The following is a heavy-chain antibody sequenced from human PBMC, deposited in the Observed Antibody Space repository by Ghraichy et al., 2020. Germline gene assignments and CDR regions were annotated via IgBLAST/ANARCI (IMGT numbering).Heavy chain of an antibody. D-gene: IGHD3-22*01. CDR3: ARGGYYDSSGYYYAFDY. CDR2: IYSGGST. Sequence: LSLTCAASGFTVSSNYMSWVRQAPGKGLEWVSVIYSGGSTYYADSVKGRFTISRHNSKNTLYLQMNSLRAEDTAVYYCARGGYYDSSGYYYAFDYWGQGTLVTVSS. CDR1: GFTVSSNY. J-gene: IGHJ4*02. V-gene: IGHV3-53*04.